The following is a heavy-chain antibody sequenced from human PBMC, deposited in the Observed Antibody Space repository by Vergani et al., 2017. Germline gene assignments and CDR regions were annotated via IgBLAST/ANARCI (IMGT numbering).Heavy chain of an antibody. D-gene: IGHD4-17*01. Sequence: EVQLVESGGGLVQPGGSLRLSCAASGFTFSSYWMCWVRQAPGKGLEWVANIKQDGSEKYYVDSVKGRFTISRDNAKNSLYLQMNSLRAEDTAVYYCARDLVDYGYYYXMDVWGKGTTVTVSS. V-gene: IGHV3-7*01. CDR2: IKQDGSEK. CDR1: GFTFSSYW. J-gene: IGHJ6*03. CDR3: ARDLVDYGYYYXMDV.